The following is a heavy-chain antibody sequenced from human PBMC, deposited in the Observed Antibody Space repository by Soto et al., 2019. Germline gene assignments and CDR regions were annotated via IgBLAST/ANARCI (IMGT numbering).Heavy chain of an antibody. D-gene: IGHD2-21*01. CDR3: ASSQRIRNYCGGFYP. V-gene: IGHV1-8*01. J-gene: IGHJ5*01. CDR2: MNPNSGNT. Sequence: ASVKVSCKASGYTFTSYDINWVRQATGQGLEWMGWMNPNSGNTGYAQKFQGRVTMTRNTSISTAYRELSSLRSEDTAVYYCASSQRIRNYCGGFYPFGQRNLVPVSA. CDR1: GYTFTSYD.